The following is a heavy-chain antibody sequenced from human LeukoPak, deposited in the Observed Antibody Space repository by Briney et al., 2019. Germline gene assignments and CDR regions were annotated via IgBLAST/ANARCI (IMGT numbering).Heavy chain of an antibody. D-gene: IGHD2-2*01. Sequence: GGSLRLSCAASGFTFSSYSMNWVRQAPGKGLEWVSSISSSSSYIYYADSVKGRFTISRDNAKNSLYLQMNSLRAEDTAVYYCARGYCSGTSCCFDYWGQGTLVTVSS. J-gene: IGHJ4*02. CDR3: ARGYCSGTSCCFDY. CDR2: ISSSSSYI. CDR1: GFTFSSYS. V-gene: IGHV3-21*01.